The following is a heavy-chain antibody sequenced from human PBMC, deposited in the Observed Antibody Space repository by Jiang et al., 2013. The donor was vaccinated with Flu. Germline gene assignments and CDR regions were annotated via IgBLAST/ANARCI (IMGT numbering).Heavy chain of an antibody. Sequence: SQTLSLTCAISGDSVSSDSATWNWIRQSPSRGLGWLGRTYYRSKWFNDYAESLKSRITINPDTSKNQFSLQLNSVTPEDTAVYYCARVVVVPGVYFDYWGQGTLVTVSS. CDR3: ARVVVVPGVYFDY. CDR1: GDSVSSDSAT. V-gene: IGHV6-1*01. J-gene: IGHJ4*02. CDR2: TYYRSKWFN. D-gene: IGHD2-15*01.